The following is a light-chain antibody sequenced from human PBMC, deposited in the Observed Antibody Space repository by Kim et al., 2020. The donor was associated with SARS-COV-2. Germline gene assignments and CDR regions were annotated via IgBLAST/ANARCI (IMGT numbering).Light chain of an antibody. CDR1: SNDVGGYNY. Sequence: QSVTISCTGTSNDVGGYNYVSWYQQHPCKAPNPLIYDVSKRPSGLPDCFSGSKSGNTASLTISELQAEDEADYYCCSYAGSYTFVVFGGGTRLTF. CDR3: CSYAGSYTFVV. CDR2: DVS. J-gene: IGLJ2*01. V-gene: IGLV2-11*01.